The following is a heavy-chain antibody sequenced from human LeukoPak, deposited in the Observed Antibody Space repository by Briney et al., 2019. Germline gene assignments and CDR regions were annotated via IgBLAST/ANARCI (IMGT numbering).Heavy chain of an antibody. CDR1: GFTFDDYA. V-gene: IGHV3-9*01. Sequence: PGGSLRLSCAASGFTFDDYAMHWVRQAPGKGLEWVSGISWNSGSIGYADSVKGRFTISRDNAKNSLYLQMNSLRAEDTALYYCARELLTHYDYVWGSYRYLGAFDIWGQGTMVTVSS. CDR3: ARELLTHYDYVWGSYRYLGAFDI. J-gene: IGHJ3*02. D-gene: IGHD3-16*02. CDR2: ISWNSGSI.